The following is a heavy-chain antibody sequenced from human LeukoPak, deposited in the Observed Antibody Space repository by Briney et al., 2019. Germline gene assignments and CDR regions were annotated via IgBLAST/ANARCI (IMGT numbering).Heavy chain of an antibody. CDR3: ARDWAVGVLYYFDY. CDR1: GFTFSSYA. V-gene: IGHV3-33*08. J-gene: IGHJ4*02. Sequence: GRSLRLSCAASGFTFSSYAMHWVRQAPGKGLEWVAVIWYDGSNKYYADSVKGRFTISRDNSKNTLYLQMNSLRAEDTAVYYCARDWAVGVLYYFDYWGQGTLVTVSS. CDR2: IWYDGSNK. D-gene: IGHD1-26*01.